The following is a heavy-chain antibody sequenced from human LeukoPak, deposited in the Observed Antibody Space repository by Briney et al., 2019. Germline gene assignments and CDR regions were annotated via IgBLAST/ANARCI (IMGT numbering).Heavy chain of an antibody. Sequence: SETLSLTCTVSGGSIGSHYWTWIRQPAGKGLEWIGRVYTSGNTNYNPSFKSRVTISLDTSNNDFSLKLSSVTAADTAVYYCARYGSGPHDVWGRGTTVTISS. V-gene: IGHV4-4*07. D-gene: IGHD3-10*01. CDR3: ARYGSGPHDV. CDR1: GGSIGSHY. J-gene: IGHJ6*04. CDR2: VYTSGNT.